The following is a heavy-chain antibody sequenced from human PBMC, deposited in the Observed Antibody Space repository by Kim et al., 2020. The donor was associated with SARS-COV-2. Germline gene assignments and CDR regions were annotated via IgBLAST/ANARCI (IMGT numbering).Heavy chain of an antibody. CDR2: ISPNNGAT. J-gene: IGHJ6*02. V-gene: IGHV1-2*02. CDR1: GYPFSGFY. Sequence: ASVKVSCKTSGYPFSGFYIHWVRQAPGQGLEWMGWISPNNGATKYAEASQGRVTMTRDTSINTAYMELSRLKSDDTAIYFCARGSDYHXMDVWGRGTTITVSS. CDR3: ARGSDYHXMDV.